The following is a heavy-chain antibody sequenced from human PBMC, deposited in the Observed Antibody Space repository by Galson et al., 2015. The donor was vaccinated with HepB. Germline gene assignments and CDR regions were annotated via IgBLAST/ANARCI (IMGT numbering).Heavy chain of an antibody. J-gene: IGHJ6*02. V-gene: IGHV1-69*02. CDR2: IIPILGIA. CDR1: GGTFSSYT. CDR3: ATEAHYDILTGATVPFSSASPGAFFGFRGYYYYYGMDV. Sequence: SVKVSCKASGGTFSSYTISWVRQAPGQGLEWMGRIIPILGIANYAQKFQGRVTITADKSTSTAYMELSSLRSEDTAVYYCATEAHYDILTGATVPFSSASPGAFFGFRGYYYYYGMDVWGQGTTVTVSS. D-gene: IGHD3-9*01.